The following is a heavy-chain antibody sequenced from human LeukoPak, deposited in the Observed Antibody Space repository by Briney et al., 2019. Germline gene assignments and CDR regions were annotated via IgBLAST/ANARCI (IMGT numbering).Heavy chain of an antibody. CDR3: ARGGVAASGASDI. CDR1: GYTFTSFY. V-gene: IGHV1-46*01. Sequence: ASVKVSCKASGYTFTSFYMHWVRLAPGQGVEWMGIINPSGGRTSYAQKFQDRVTVTRDTSTSTLYMELRSLRSEDTAVYYCARGGVAASGASDIWGQGTMVTVSS. CDR2: INPSGGRT. J-gene: IGHJ3*02. D-gene: IGHD6-13*01.